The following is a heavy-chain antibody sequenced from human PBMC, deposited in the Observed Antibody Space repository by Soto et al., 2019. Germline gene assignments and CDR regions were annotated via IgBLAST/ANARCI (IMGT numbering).Heavy chain of an antibody. CDR1: GFTFSSYC. CDR2: ISYDGSNK. J-gene: IGHJ5*02. D-gene: IGHD3-3*01. Sequence: GGSLRLSCAASGFTFSSYCMHWVRQAPGKGLEWVAVISYDGSNKYYADSVKGRFTISRDNSNNTLYLQMDSLRVEDTAVYYCANTRIEWDDFWSGPESWGQGTLVTLSS. CDR3: ANTRIEWDDFWSGPES. V-gene: IGHV3-30*18.